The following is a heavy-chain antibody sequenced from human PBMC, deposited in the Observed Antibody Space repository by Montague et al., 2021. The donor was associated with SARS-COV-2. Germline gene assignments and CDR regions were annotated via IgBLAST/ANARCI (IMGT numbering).Heavy chain of an antibody. V-gene: IGHV4-34*01. Sequence: SETLSLTCTVYYGSFSGYYWSWIRQAPGEGLQWIVEINHSGTTTYNQSLKSRVTMSVDTSKNQFSLHLTSVSAADTAVYYCARGGSFCFDDVCYRQRSGFDSWGQGTLVTVSS. CDR3: ARGGSFCFDDVCYRQRSGFDS. J-gene: IGHJ5*01. CDR1: YGSFSGYY. D-gene: IGHD2-8*01. CDR2: INHSGTT.